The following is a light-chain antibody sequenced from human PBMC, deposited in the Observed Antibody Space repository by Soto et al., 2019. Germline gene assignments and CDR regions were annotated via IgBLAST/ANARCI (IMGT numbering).Light chain of an antibody. V-gene: IGKV3-20*01. CDR1: QTIRSNY. J-gene: IGKJ1*01. CDR2: GAS. CDR3: QQYGSSPWT. Sequence: ETVLTQSPGTLSLSPGERATLSCRASQTIRSNYLAWYRQTPGQAPRLLIYGASNRATGIADRFSGSGSGTACPLIISRREPEDFALYYCQQYGSSPWTFGQGTKVEIK.